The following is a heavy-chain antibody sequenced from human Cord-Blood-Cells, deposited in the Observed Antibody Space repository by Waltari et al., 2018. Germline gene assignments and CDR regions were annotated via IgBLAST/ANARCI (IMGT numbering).Heavy chain of an antibody. D-gene: IGHD2-2*01. J-gene: IGHJ5*02. Sequence: QVQLVQSGAEVKKPGASVKVSCQVSGYTLSELSMHWLRQAPGKGLEWMGGFDPEDGETIYAQKFQGRVTMTEDTSTDTAYMELSSLRSEDTAVYYCATDCSSTSCYNWFDPWGQGTLVTVSS. CDR2: FDPEDGET. V-gene: IGHV1-24*01. CDR3: ATDCSSTSCYNWFDP. CDR1: GYTLSELS.